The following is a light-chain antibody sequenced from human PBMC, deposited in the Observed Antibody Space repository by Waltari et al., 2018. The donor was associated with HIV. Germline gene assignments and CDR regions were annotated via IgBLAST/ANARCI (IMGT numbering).Light chain of an antibody. CDR3: QSYDRSLTSWV. CDR2: RNS. CDR1: SSNIGAGYD. J-gene: IGLJ3*02. V-gene: IGLV1-40*01. Sequence: QSVLTQPPSVSGAPGQRVTISCTGSSSNIGAGYDVHWYQQLPGTAPKLLLYRNSHRPSGVPDRFSGSNSGTSASLAITGLQTEDETVYYCQSYDRSLTSWVFGGGTKLTVL.